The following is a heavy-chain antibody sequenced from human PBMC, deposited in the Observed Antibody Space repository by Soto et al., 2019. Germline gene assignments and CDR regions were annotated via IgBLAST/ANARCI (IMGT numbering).Heavy chain of an antibody. CDR2: VSHSGIT. V-gene: IGHV4-4*02. CDR1: GGSITSANW. CDR3: TRVLRGWFDP. Sequence: SETLSLTXAVSGGSITSANWWTWVRQPPGGGLEWIGEVSHSGITNYKASLKSRVTMSVDKTKNDVSLKLTSVTAADTAVYYCTRVLRGWFDPWGQGTPVTVSS. J-gene: IGHJ5*02.